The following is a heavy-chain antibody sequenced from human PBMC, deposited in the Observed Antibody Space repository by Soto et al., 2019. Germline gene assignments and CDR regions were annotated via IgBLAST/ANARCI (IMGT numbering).Heavy chain of an antibody. Sequence: VQLVESGGGVVQPGRSLRLSCAASGFTFSDYAMHWVRQAPGKGLEWVAVVFHDGRNTHYADSVKGRFTISRDSSKNTVSLEMTSLRAEDTAGYYCAKGGRQWLVTSDFNYWGQGALVTVSS. CDR2: VFHDGRNT. D-gene: IGHD6-19*01. J-gene: IGHJ4*02. CDR3: AKGGRQWLVTSDFNY. V-gene: IGHV3-30*18. CDR1: GFTFSDYA.